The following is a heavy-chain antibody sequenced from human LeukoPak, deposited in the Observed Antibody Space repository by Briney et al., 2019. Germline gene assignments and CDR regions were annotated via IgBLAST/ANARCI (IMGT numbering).Heavy chain of an antibody. Sequence: GGSLRLSCAASGFIFSTYGIHWVRQAPGKGLEWVAFMPYDGSNKYYADSVKGRFTISRDNSKNTLYLQMNSLRAEDTAVYYCAKVRDILTGYSPPSGYWGQGTLVTVSS. CDR1: GFIFSTYG. D-gene: IGHD3-9*01. V-gene: IGHV3-30*02. CDR2: MPYDGSNK. J-gene: IGHJ4*02. CDR3: AKVRDILTGYSPPSGY.